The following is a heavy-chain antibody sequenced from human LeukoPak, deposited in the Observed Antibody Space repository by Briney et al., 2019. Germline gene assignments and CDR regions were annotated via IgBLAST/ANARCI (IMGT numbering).Heavy chain of an antibody. CDR2: MSGNGGSA. D-gene: IGHD3-10*01. CDR3: ARDLIGGYYGSGSYPDPFDY. Sequence: GGSLRLSCVASGFTFSTYAMNWVRQAPGKGLEWVSAMSGNGGSAHHADSVKGRFTISRDNAKNSLYLQMNSLRAEDTAVYYCARDLIGGYYGSGSYPDPFDYWGQGTLVTVSS. V-gene: IGHV3-23*01. CDR1: GFTFSTYA. J-gene: IGHJ4*02.